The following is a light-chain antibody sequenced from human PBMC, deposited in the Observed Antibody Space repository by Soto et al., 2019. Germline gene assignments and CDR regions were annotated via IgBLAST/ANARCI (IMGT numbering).Light chain of an antibody. Sequence: DLQMTQSPSSLSASVGDRVTITCQASQDISNYLNWYQQKPGKAPKFLIYDASNLETGVPSRFSGGGSGTDFIFTISSLQAEDIATYYCQHAGTFGGGTKVEIK. CDR1: QDISNY. J-gene: IGKJ4*01. CDR3: QHAGT. CDR2: DAS. V-gene: IGKV1-33*01.